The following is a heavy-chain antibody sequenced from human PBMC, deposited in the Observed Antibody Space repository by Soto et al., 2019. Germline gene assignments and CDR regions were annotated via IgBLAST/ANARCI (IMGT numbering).Heavy chain of an antibody. Sequence: SVKVSCKASGGTFGSYPISWVRQAPRQGLEWMGGIVPIFGTGKYAQVFQDRVSITADESTSTVYMELSSLRSDDTAVYYCAREGFSGAYYGYWGQGTPVTVSS. CDR2: IVPIFGTG. D-gene: IGHD1-26*01. J-gene: IGHJ4*02. CDR1: GGTFGSYP. V-gene: IGHV1-69*13. CDR3: AREGFSGAYYGY.